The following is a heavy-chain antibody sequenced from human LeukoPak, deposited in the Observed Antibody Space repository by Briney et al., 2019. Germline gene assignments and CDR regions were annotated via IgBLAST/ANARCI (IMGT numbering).Heavy chain of an antibody. D-gene: IGHD6-13*01. Sequence: GESLKISCKGFGYSFSNYWIGWVRQMPGKGLEWMGIIYPGDSDTRYSPSFQGQVTISADKSISTAYLQWSSLKASDTAMYYCASNIQRVGSSWLPFDFWGQGTLVTVSS. CDR3: ASNIQRVGSSWLPFDF. J-gene: IGHJ4*02. CDR2: IYPGDSDT. V-gene: IGHV5-51*01. CDR1: GYSFSNYW.